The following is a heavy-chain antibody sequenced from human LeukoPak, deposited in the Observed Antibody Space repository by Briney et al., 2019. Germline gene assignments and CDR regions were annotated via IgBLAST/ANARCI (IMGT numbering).Heavy chain of an antibody. D-gene: IGHD1-1*01. CDR1: GGSISSYY. J-gene: IGHJ4*02. CDR3: AREAGNTQYFDY. CDR2: IYTSGST. V-gene: IGHV4-4*07. Sequence: TSETLSLTCTASGGSISSYYWSWIRQPAGKGLEWIGRIYTSGSTNYNPSLKSRVTMSVDTSKNQFSLKLSSVTAADTAMYYCAREAGNTQYFDYWGQGTLVTVSS.